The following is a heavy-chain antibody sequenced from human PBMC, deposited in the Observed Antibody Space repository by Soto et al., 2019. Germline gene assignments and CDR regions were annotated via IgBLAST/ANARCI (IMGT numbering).Heavy chain of an antibody. CDR3: ARDTEYYDILTGYAPTPYYYYGMDV. CDR2: IWYDGSNK. D-gene: IGHD3-9*01. CDR1: GFTFSSYG. J-gene: IGHJ6*02. Sequence: GGSLRLSCGASGFTFSSYGMHWVRQAPGKGLEWVAVIWYDGSNKYYADSVKGRFTISRDNSKNTLYLQMNSLRAEDTAVYYCARDTEYYDILTGYAPTPYYYYGMDVWGQGTTVTVSS. V-gene: IGHV3-33*01.